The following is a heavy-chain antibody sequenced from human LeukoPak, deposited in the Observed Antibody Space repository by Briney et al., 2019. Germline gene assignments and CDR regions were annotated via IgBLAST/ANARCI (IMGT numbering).Heavy chain of an antibody. V-gene: IGHV4-59*01. CDR1: GGSISSYY. CDR3: ASVDTAMETVDY. D-gene: IGHD5-18*01. J-gene: IGHJ4*02. CDR2: IYYSGST. Sequence: SETLSLTCTVSGGSISSYYWSWIRQPPGKGLEWIGYIYYSGSTNYNPSLKSRVTISVDTSKNQFSLKLGSVTAADTAVYYCASVDTAMETVDYWGQGTLVTVSS.